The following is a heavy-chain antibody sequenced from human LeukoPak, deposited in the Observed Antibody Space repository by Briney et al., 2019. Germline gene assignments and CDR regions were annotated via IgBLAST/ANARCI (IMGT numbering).Heavy chain of an antibody. V-gene: IGHV4-59*08. CDR1: GGSISSGPYF. CDR2: ISSTGST. D-gene: IGHD3-9*01. CDR3: ARHLTGWALYYYGMDV. J-gene: IGHJ6*02. Sequence: SETLSLTCSVSGGSISSGPYFWSWIRQPPGRGLEWVGCISSTGSTNYNPSLKSRVTISLDTSKNQVSLKLTSVTAADTALYYCARHLTGWALYYYGMDVWGQGTTVTVSS.